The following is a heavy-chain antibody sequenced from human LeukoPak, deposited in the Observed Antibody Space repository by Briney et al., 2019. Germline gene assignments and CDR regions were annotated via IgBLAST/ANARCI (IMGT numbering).Heavy chain of an antibody. CDR3: AVNQWLAPFDY. V-gene: IGHV1-8*01. D-gene: IGHD6-19*01. CDR1: GYTFTSYD. J-gene: IGHJ4*02. CDR2: MNPNSGNT. Sequence: ASVKVSCKASGYTFTSYDINWVRQATGQGLEWMGWMNPNSGNTGYAQKFQGRVTTTRNTSISTAYMELSSLRSEDTAVYYCAVNQWLAPFDYWGQGTLVTVSS.